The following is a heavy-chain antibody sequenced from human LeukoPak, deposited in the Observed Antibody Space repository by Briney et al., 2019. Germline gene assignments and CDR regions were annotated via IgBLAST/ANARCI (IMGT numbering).Heavy chain of an antibody. Sequence: GGSLRLSCAASGFSFSRYWMSWVRQVPRKGLEWVANIKQDGSEKYYVDSVKGRFTISRDNAKNTVYLQMNSLRAEDTAMYYCARRDDHNGRDYWGQGTLVTVSS. D-gene: IGHD5-24*01. CDR2: IKQDGSEK. CDR1: GFSFSRYW. CDR3: ARRDDHNGRDY. J-gene: IGHJ4*02. V-gene: IGHV3-7*03.